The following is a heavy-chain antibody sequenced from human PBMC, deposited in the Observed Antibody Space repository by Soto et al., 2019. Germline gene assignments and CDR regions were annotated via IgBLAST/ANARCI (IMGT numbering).Heavy chain of an antibody. CDR1: GFTFSSYS. V-gene: IGHV3-21*01. J-gene: IGHJ4*02. CDR2: ISSSSSYI. CDR3: ARDQRALIEGFDY. Sequence: GGSLRLSCAASGFTFSSYSMNWVRQAPGKGLEWVSSISSSSSYIYYADSVKGRFTISRDNAKNSLYLQMNSLRAEDTAVYYCARDQRALIEGFDYLGQGTLVTVSS.